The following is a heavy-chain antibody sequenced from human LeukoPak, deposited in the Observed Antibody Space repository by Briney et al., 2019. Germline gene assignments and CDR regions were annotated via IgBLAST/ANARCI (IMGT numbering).Heavy chain of an antibody. J-gene: IGHJ5*02. V-gene: IGHV1-18*01. CDR2: ISGYDGNT. Sequence: ASVKVSCKTSDYTFANDGISWVRQAPGQELQWMGWISGYDGNTEYAQKFEGRVTMTTDTSTSTAYMEMRSLRSDDTAIYYCARDYSQEFCSGGSCKFDPWGQGTLVTVSS. CDR3: ARDYSQEFCSGGSCKFDP. D-gene: IGHD2-15*01. CDR1: DYTFANDG.